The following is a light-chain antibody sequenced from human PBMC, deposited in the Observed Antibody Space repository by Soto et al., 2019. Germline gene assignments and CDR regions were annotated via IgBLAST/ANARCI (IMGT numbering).Light chain of an antibody. CDR1: TGPVTIGHW. CDR3: FLSYNSARPVV. J-gene: IGLJ2*01. Sequence: QAVVTQEPSLTVSPGGTVTLTCDSNTGPVTIGHWPYWFQQKPGHAPRTLIYDTSKKHSWTAARFSGSLLGGKAALTLSGAQPEDEADYYCFLSYNSARPVVFGGGTKLTVL. V-gene: IGLV7-46*01. CDR2: DTS.